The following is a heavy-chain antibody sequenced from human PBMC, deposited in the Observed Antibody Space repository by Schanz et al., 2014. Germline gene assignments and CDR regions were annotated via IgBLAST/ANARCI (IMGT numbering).Heavy chain of an antibody. CDR2: ISGSGTTT. CDR3: AKDKAAGSTWCDGFNG. Sequence: EAQLLDSGGGLAQPGGSLRLSCAASGFTFNIYAMSWVRQAPGKGLEWVADISGSGTTTYYAASVKGRFTISRDNSKNTLYLEMNSLRVEDTALYYCAKDKAAGSTWCDGFNGWGQGTMVTVSS. V-gene: IGHV3-23*01. CDR1: GFTFNIYA. D-gene: IGHD6-25*01. J-gene: IGHJ3*01.